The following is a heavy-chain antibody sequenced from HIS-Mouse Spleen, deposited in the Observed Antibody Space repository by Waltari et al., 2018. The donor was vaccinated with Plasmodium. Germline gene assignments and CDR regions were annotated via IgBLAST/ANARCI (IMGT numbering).Heavy chain of an antibody. V-gene: IGHV4-34*01. CDR1: GGSFSGYY. D-gene: IGHD3-10*01. Sequence: QVQLQQWGAGLLKPSETLSLTCAVYGGSFSGYYWSWIRQPPGKGLEGHGEINHSGSTNYNPSLKSRVTISVDTSKNQFSLKLSSVTAADTAVYYCASSGSGSYYYWGQGTLVTVSS. CDR3: ASSGSGSYYY. J-gene: IGHJ4*02. CDR2: INHSGST.